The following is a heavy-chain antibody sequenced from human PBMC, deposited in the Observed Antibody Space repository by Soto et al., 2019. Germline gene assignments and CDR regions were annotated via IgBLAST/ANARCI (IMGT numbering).Heavy chain of an antibody. J-gene: IGHJ5*02. D-gene: IGHD6-13*01. CDR1: GFTFRSFT. Sequence: LRLSCAASGFTFRSFTMNWVRQAPGKGLEWVPTISSNSAYIYYTDALRGRFTISKDNAKNSLHLQMNSLRAEDTAVYYCTRDASRDSSARGWFDPWGPGTLVTVSS. CDR2: ISSNSAYI. CDR3: TRDASRDSSARGWFDP. V-gene: IGHV3-21*01.